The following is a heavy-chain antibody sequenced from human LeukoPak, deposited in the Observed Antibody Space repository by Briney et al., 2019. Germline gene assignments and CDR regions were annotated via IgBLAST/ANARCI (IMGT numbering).Heavy chain of an antibody. CDR2: ISGSGGST. Sequence: GGSLRLSCAASGFTFSSYAMSWVRQAPGKGLERVSAISGSGGSTYYADSVQGRFTISRDNSKSTLCLQMNSLRAEDTAVYYCAKQLGYCSDGSCYFPYWGQGTLVTVSS. D-gene: IGHD2-15*01. CDR3: AKQLGYCSDGSCYFPY. V-gene: IGHV3-23*01. J-gene: IGHJ4*02. CDR1: GFTFSSYA.